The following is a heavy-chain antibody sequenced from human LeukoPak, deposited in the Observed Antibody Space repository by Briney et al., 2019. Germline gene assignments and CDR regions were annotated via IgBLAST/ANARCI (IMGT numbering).Heavy chain of an antibody. D-gene: IGHD6-19*01. CDR3: AKDNRRHYTSGPNPDSLH. V-gene: IGHV3-9*02. J-gene: IGHJ4*02. CDR2: ISWNSGTI. CDR1: GFTSSSYG. Sequence: GGSLRLSCAASGFTSSSYGMHWVRQPPGKGLEWVSGISWNSGTIDYADSVRGRFTISRDNAKNSLYLQVDSLRVEDTAFYYCAKDNRRHYTSGPNPDSLHWGQGALVTVSS.